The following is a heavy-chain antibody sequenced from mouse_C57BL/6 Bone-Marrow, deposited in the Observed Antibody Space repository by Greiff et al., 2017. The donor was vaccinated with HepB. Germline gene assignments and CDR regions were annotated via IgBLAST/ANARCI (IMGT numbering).Heavy chain of an antibody. CDR3: AREASYYGGSYWYFDV. V-gene: IGHV2-9-1*01. Sequence: QVQLQQSGPGLVAPSQCLSITCTVSGFSFTSYAISWVRQPPGKGLEWLGVIWTGGGTNYNSALKSRVSISKDNTKRKVFLKMNRLQTDDTTRYYCAREASYYGGSYWYFDVWGTGTTVTVSS. CDR1: GFSFTSYA. CDR2: IWTGGGT. D-gene: IGHD1-1*01. J-gene: IGHJ1*03.